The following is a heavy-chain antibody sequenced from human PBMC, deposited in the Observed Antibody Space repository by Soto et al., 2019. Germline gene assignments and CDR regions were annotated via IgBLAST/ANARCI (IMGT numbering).Heavy chain of an antibody. Sequence: EASVKVSCKASGGTFSSYAISWVRQAPGQGLEWMGGIIPIFGTANYAQKFQGRVTITADESTSTAYMELSSLRSEDTAVYYCARGGYSHLRGPWGQGTLVTVSS. D-gene: IGHD5-18*01. CDR1: GGTFSSYA. J-gene: IGHJ5*02. CDR3: ARGGYSHLRGP. V-gene: IGHV1-69*13. CDR2: IIPIFGTA.